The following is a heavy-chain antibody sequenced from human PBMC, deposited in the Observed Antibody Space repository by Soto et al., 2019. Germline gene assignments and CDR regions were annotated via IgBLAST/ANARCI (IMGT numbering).Heavy chain of an antibody. CDR2: IYYSGST. CDR1: GGSISSSSYY. Sequence: SETLSLTCTVSGGSISSSSYYWGWIRQPPGKGLEWIGSIYYSGSTAYNPSLNSRVTISLDTSKNQFSLKLSSVTAADTAVYYCARKGLYLDWLLSPPPRGPLDVWGKGTTVTVSS. D-gene: IGHD3-9*01. CDR3: ARKGLYLDWLLSPPPRGPLDV. V-gene: IGHV4-39*01. J-gene: IGHJ6*04.